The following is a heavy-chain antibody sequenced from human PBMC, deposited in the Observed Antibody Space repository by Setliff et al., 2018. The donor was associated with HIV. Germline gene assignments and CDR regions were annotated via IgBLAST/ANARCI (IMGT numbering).Heavy chain of an antibody. D-gene: IGHD3-10*01. CDR1: GGSFSDYS. Sequence: SETLSLTCAVSGGSFSDYSWTWIRQPPGKGLEWIGEIIHSGITNYSPSLKSRVTISVDTSKNHFSLRLTSVTAADTAVYFCARGSPMVRGVITPFDYCGQGTLVTVSS. CDR2: IIHSGIT. J-gene: IGHJ4*02. V-gene: IGHV4-34*01. CDR3: ARGSPMVRGVITPFDY.